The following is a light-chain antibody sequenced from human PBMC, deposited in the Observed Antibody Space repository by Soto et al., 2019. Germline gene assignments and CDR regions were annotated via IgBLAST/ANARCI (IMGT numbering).Light chain of an antibody. V-gene: IGLV2-14*01. CDR3: SSYTSTSTPWV. CDR2: EVS. CDR1: SSDVGAYKF. Sequence: QSALTQPASVSGSPGQSITIFWSGTSSDVGAYKFVSWYRHHPGKAPQVMIYEVSNRPSGVSNRFSGSKSGNTASLTIPGLQPEDEGDYYCSSYTSTSTPWVFGGGTKVTVL. J-gene: IGLJ3*02.